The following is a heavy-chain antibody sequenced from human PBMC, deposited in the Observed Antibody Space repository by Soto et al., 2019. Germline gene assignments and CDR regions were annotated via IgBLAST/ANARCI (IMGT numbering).Heavy chain of an antibody. CDR1: GFTFSSYA. Sequence: EVQLVESGGGLVQPGGSLRLSCAASGFTFSSYAMHWVRQAPGKGLEYVSAISSNGGSTYYANSVKGRFTISRDNSKNTLYLQMGSLRAEDMAVYYCARQSYSSYYFDYWVQGTLVTVSS. V-gene: IGHV3-64*01. CDR3: ARQSYSSYYFDY. J-gene: IGHJ4*02. D-gene: IGHD6-13*01. CDR2: ISSNGGST.